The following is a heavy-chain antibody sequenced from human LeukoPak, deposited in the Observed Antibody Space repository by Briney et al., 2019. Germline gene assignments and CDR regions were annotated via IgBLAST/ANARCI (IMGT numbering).Heavy chain of an antibody. Sequence: ASVKDSCKASGYTFTNYAMNGVRQAPGQGLDWMGWIHPSTGNPAYAQGFTGRFVFSLDTSVSTTYLQISSLKAEDTAVYFCARAFQSLGGLSLPDYWGQGTLVTVSS. CDR3: ARAFQSLGGLSLPDY. CDR2: IHPSTGNP. D-gene: IGHD3-16*02. V-gene: IGHV7-4-1*02. CDR1: GYTFTNYA. J-gene: IGHJ4*02.